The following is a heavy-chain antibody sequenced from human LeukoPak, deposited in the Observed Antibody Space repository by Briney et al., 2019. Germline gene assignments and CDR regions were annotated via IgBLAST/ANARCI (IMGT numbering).Heavy chain of an antibody. V-gene: IGHV3-21*01. D-gene: IGHD2-15*01. CDR3: ARDGGWALDY. CDR1: GFTFRSYS. J-gene: IGHJ4*02. Sequence: GGSLRLSCAASGFTFRSYSMNWVRQAPGKGLEWVSSISSSSSYIYYADSVKGRFTTSRDNAKNSLYLQMNSLRAEDTAVYYCARDGGWALDYWGQGTLVTVSS. CDR2: ISSSSSYI.